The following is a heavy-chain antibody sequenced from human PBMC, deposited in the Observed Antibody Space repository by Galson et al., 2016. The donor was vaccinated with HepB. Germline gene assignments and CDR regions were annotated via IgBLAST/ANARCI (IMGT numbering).Heavy chain of an antibody. CDR3: ARGRAPASRGHTWFDP. V-gene: IGHV4-34*01. CDR2: INHRGST. Sequence: ETLSLTCAVFGTSFSDYYWTWIRQPPGKGLEWIGEINHRGSTNYNPSLQSRVTISVDTSKNQFSLKLTSVTAADTAVYYCARGRAPASRGHTWFDPWGQGALVTVSS. J-gene: IGHJ5*02. CDR1: GTSFSDYY. D-gene: IGHD6-13*01.